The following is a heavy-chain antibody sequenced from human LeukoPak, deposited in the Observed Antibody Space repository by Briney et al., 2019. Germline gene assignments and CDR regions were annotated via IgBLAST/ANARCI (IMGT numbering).Heavy chain of an antibody. CDR1: GYTFTSYD. CDR2: MNPNSGNT. J-gene: IGHJ6*03. Sequence: ASVKVSCKASGYTFTSYDINWVRQATGQGLEWMGWMNPNSGNTGYAQKFQGRVTMTRNTSVSTAYMELSSLRSEDTAVYYCARVGYDFRSGYYSYYYYYMDVWGKGTTVTVSS. CDR3: ARVGYDFRSGYYSYYYYYMDV. V-gene: IGHV1-8*01. D-gene: IGHD3-3*01.